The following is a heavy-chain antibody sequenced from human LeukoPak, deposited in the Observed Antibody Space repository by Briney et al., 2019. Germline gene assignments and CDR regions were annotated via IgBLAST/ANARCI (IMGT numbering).Heavy chain of an antibody. CDR3: AKGRSYFIAFDI. CDR1: GFTFSRYA. Sequence: PGGSLRLSCAASGFTFSRYAIHWVRQAPGKGLEWVTIISYDGSNKYYADSVKGRFTISRDNSKNTLYLQMNSLRAEDTAVYYCAKGRSYFIAFDIWGQGTMVTVSS. V-gene: IGHV3-30*04. D-gene: IGHD1-26*01. J-gene: IGHJ3*02. CDR2: ISYDGSNK.